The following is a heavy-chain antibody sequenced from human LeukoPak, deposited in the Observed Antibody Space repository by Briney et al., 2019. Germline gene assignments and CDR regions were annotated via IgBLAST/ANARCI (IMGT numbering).Heavy chain of an antibody. CDR1: GFTFSSYG. CDR2: IWYDGSNK. J-gene: IGHJ4*02. D-gene: IGHD3-16*01. V-gene: IGHV3-33*01. Sequence: GGSLRLSCAASGFTFSSYGMHWVRQAPGKGLEWVGVIWYDGSNKYYADSVKGRFTISRHNSKNTLYLQMNSLRAEDTAVYYCARDSGGPWGSYFDYWGQGTLVTVSS. CDR3: ARDSGGPWGSYFDY.